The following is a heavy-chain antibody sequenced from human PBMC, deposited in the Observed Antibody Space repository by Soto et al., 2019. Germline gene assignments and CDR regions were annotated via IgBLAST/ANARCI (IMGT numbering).Heavy chain of an antibody. CDR2: IDSSGTDS. Sequence: EVQLVESGGGLVQPGGSLRLSCVASGFTLSGRSMHWVRQAPGKGLVYVSGIDSSGTDSSYADSVKGRFTSSRDNAKNMLFLQMNSLRVEDTAVYYCARGWFGPDVWGKGTTVTVSS. CDR3: ARGWFGPDV. J-gene: IGHJ6*04. D-gene: IGHD3-10*01. CDR1: GFTLSGRS. V-gene: IGHV3-74*01.